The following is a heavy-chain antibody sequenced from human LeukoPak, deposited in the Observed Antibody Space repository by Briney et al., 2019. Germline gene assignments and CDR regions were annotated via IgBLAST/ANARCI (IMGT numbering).Heavy chain of an antibody. CDR1: GFTFSSYG. J-gene: IGHJ4*02. CDR2: IWYDGSNK. D-gene: IGHD3-22*01. V-gene: IGHV3-33*01. CDR3: ARDERAYYYDSSGYYYAPLADY. Sequence: GGSLRLSCAASGFTFSSYGMHWVRQAPGKGLEWVAVIWYDGSNKYYADSVKGRFTISGDNSKNTLYLQMNSLRAEDTAVYYCARDERAYYYDSSGYYYAPLADYWGQGTLVTVSS.